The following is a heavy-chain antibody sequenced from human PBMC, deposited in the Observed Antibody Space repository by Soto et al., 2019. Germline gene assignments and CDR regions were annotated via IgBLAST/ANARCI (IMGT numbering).Heavy chain of an antibody. CDR1: GASIGTSNW. V-gene: IGHV4-4*02. Sequence: SETLSLTCAVSGASIGTSNWWSWVRQSPGKGLEWIGEIHDSGSTKYNPSLKSRVTISLDKSKNQFSLKVSSVTAADTAVYYCARSMTTVVTLDYWGQGTLVTVSS. CDR3: ARSMTTVVTLDY. D-gene: IGHD4-17*01. CDR2: IHDSGST. J-gene: IGHJ4*02.